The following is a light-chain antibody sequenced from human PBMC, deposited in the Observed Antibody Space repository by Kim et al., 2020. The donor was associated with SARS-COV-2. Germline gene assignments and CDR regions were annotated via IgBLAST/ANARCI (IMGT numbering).Light chain of an antibody. CDR3: QQYYSTPPS. CDR2: WAS. CDR1: QTVLHNPTNTNY. V-gene: IGKV4-1*01. J-gene: IGKJ2*03. Sequence: TLNCKSSQTVLHNPTNTNYLAWYQQKRGLAPKLLIYWASIRESGVSDRFSGSGSETDFTLSISSLQAEDVAVYYCQQYYSTPPSFGQGTKLEI.